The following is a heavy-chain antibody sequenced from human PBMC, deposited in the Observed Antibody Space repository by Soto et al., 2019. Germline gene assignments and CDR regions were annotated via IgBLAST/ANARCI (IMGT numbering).Heavy chain of an antibody. D-gene: IGHD6-13*01. CDR3: GRGPSPRAPAGGTPYYYAMDV. CDR1: GYDFTAYD. J-gene: IGHJ6*02. CDR2: MNPINGAT. Sequence: SVKVSCKASGYDFTAYDINWVRQASGQGLEWMGWMNPINGATGSARRFQGRVSMTRNTATGTAYLELTSLRSDDSAVYYCGRGPSPRAPAGGTPYYYAMDVWGQGTTVTVSS. V-gene: IGHV1-8*02.